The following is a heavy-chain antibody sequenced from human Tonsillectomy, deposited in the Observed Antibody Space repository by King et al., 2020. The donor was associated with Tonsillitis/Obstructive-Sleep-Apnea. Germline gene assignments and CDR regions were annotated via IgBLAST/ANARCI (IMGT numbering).Heavy chain of an antibody. CDR2: IYYSGST. CDR1: GASISSYY. J-gene: IGHJ3*02. D-gene: IGHD3-22*01. Sequence: VQLQESGPGLVKPSETLSLTCTVSGASISSYYWSWIRQPPRKGLEWIGYIYYSGSTKYKPTLNSRVTISVDTSNNQFSLKLSSVTAADTAVYYCARRSHYYDSSCYYPTAFDIWGQGPMVTVSS. CDR3: ARRSHYYDSSCYYPTAFDI. V-gene: IGHV4-59*08.